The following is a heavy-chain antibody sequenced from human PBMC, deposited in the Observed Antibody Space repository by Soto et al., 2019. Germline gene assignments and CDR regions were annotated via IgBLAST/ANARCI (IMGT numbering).Heavy chain of an antibody. CDR1: GGTFSSYA. CDR2: IIPIFGTA. CDR3: AREGEGYCISTSCYSPLDY. D-gene: IGHD2-2*01. J-gene: IGHJ4*02. Sequence: QVQLVQSGAEVKKPGSSVKVSCKASGGTFSSYAISWVRQAPGQGLEWMGGIIPIFGTANYAQKFQGRVTNAADESTSTADRERSSLRSEDTAVYYCAREGEGYCISTSCYSPLDYWGQGTLVTVSS. V-gene: IGHV1-69*12.